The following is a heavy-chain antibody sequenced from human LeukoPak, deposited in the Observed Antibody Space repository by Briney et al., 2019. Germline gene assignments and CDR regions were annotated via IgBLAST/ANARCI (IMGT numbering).Heavy chain of an antibody. V-gene: IGHV3-21*01. D-gene: IGHD3-22*01. CDR2: ISSSSSYI. CDR3: ARGGPRYDSSGYYQTTDAFDI. Sequence: GGSLRLSCAASGFTFSNYWMHWIRQVPRKGLEWVSSISSSSSYIYYADSVRGRFTISRDNAKNSLYLQMNSLRAEDTAVYYCARGGPRYDSSGYYQTTDAFDIWGQGTMVTVSS. CDR1: GFTFSNYW. J-gene: IGHJ3*02.